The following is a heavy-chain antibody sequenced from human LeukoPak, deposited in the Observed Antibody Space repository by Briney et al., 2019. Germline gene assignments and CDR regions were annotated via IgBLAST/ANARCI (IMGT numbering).Heavy chain of an antibody. J-gene: IGHJ3*02. CDR1: GGTFSSYA. V-gene: IGHV1-69*05. D-gene: IGHD3-22*01. CDR3: ATSTGRYDSSGYYRVYAFDI. CDR2: IIPIFGSA. Sequence: SVKVSCKASGGTFSSYAISWVRQAPGQGLEWMGGIIPIFGSANYAQKLQGRVTMTTDTSTNTAYMELRSLRSDDTAVYYRATSTGRYDSSGYYRVYAFDIWGQGTMVTVSS.